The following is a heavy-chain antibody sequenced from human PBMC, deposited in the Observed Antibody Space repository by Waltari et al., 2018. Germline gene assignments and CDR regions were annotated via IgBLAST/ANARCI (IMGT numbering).Heavy chain of an antibody. D-gene: IGHD3-3*01. CDR1: GSSTSSGYS. Sequence: QLLLQAWPAVLVNPAATSSTSSAVSGSSTSSGYSWGWIRPPPGQGLGWVGSIYHSGSTYYNPSLKNRVTISVDTSKNQYSLKLSSVTAADTAVYYCARRALGYDFWSGYYLSGFDPWGQGTLVTVSS. CDR2: IYHSGST. J-gene: IGHJ5*02. CDR3: ARRALGYDFWSGYYLSGFDP. V-gene: IGHV4-38-2*01.